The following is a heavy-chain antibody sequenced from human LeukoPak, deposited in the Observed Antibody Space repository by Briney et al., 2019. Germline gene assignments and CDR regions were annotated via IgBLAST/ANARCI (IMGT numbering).Heavy chain of an antibody. Sequence: GRSLRLSCAASGFTFSSYAMHWVRQAPGKGLEWVAVISYDGSNKYYADSVKGRFTISRDNSKNTLYLQMNSLRAEDTAVYYCARDVDGNFDYWGQGTLVTVSS. J-gene: IGHJ4*02. CDR2: ISYDGSNK. D-gene: IGHD1-1*01. V-gene: IGHV3-30*04. CDR3: ARDVDGNFDY. CDR1: GFTFSSYA.